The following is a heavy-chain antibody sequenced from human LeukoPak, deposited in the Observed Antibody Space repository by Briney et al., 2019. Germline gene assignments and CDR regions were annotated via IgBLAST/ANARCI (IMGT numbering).Heavy chain of an antibody. CDR2: INHRGIT. J-gene: IGHJ6*03. CDR1: GGSFNGYY. CDR3: VRGNYCSGGSCYHYYYYYMDV. V-gene: IGHV4-34*01. Sequence: SETLSLTCAVYGGSFNGYYWSWIRQPPGQGLEWFGEINHRGITNYNPSLKSRVTISVDMSNNQFSLKLSSVTAADTAVYYCVRGNYCSGGSCYHYYYYYMDVWGKGTTVTVSS. D-gene: IGHD2-15*01.